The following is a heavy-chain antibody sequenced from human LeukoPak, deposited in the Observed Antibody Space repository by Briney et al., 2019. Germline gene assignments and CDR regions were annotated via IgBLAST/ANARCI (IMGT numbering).Heavy chain of an antibody. V-gene: IGHV1-24*01. D-gene: IGHD6-6*01. CDR2: FDPEDGET. J-gene: IGHJ3*02. CDR1: GYTLTELS. CDR3: ATDLALAARGDAFDI. Sequence: ASVKVSCKVSGYTLTELSMHWVRQAPGKGLEWMGGFDPEDGETIYAQKFQGRVTMTEDTSTDTAYMELSSLRSEDTAVYYCATDLALAARGDAFDIWGQGTLVTVSS.